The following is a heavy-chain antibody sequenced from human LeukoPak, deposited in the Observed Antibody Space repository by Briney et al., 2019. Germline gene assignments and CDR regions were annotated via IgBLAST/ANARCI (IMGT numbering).Heavy chain of an antibody. J-gene: IGHJ5*02. CDR3: ARGTHSTIFGPAAGVNWFDP. V-gene: IGHV1-8*01. D-gene: IGHD3-3*01. CDR1: GYTFTSYD. Sequence: ASVKVSCKASGYTFTSYDINWVRQATGQGLEWMGWMNPNSGNTGYAQKFQGRVTMTRNTSISTAYMELSSLRSEDTAVYYCARGTHSTIFGPAAGVNWFDPWGQGTLVTVSS. CDR2: MNPNSGNT.